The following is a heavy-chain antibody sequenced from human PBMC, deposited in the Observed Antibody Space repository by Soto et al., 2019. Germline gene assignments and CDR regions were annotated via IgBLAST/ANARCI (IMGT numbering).Heavy chain of an antibody. Sequence: PSETLSLTCTVFGGSVSSSSYYWSWIRQPPGKGLEWLGYIYYTGSTKYNPSLKSRVTISVDTSKNQFSLKLSSVTAADTAVYYCARAAPLNDYTNPRADSWGQGTLVTVSS. CDR3: ARAAPLNDYTNPRADS. CDR1: GGSVSSSSYY. J-gene: IGHJ4*02. D-gene: IGHD4-4*01. V-gene: IGHV4-61*01. CDR2: IYYTGST.